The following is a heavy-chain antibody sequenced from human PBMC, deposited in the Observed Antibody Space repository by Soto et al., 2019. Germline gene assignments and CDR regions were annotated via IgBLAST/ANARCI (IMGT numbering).Heavy chain of an antibody. CDR2: ISGSGGST. CDR3: AKVGIQLWLLGY. D-gene: IGHD5-18*01. CDR1: GFTFSSYA. Sequence: EVQLLESGGGLVQPGGSLRLSCEASGFTFSSYAMSWVRQAPGKGLEWVSAISGSGGSTYYADSVKGRFTISRDNSKNTLYLQMNSLRAEDTAVYYCAKVGIQLWLLGYWGQGTLVTVSS. V-gene: IGHV3-23*01. J-gene: IGHJ4*02.